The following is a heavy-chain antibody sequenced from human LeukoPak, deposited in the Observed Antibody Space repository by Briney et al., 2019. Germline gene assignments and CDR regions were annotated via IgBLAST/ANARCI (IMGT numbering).Heavy chain of an antibody. CDR1: GFTFGDYA. V-gene: IGHV3-49*04. CDR3: TRDSRDCTNGVCYLFYYYYMDV. J-gene: IGHJ6*03. D-gene: IGHD2-8*01. Sequence: GGSLRLSCTASGFTFGDYAMSWVRQAPGKGLEWVGFIRSKAYGGTTEYAASVKGRFTISRDDSKSIAYLQMNSLKTEDTAVYYCTRDSRDCTNGVCYLFYYYYMDVWGKGTTVTVSS. CDR2: IRSKAYGGTT.